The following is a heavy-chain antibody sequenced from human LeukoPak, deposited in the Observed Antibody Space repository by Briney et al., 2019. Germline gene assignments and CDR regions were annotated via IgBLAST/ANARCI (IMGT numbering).Heavy chain of an antibody. CDR1: GFTFSSYA. V-gene: IGHV3-30*04. CDR3: ARDHMVATKHGHLDY. CDR2: ISYDGSNK. Sequence: GRSLRLSCAASGFTFSSYAMHWVRQAPGKGLEWVAVISYDGSNKYYADSVKGRFTISRDNSKNTLYLQMNSLRAEDTAVYYCARDHMVATKHGHLDYWGQGTLVTVPS. J-gene: IGHJ4*02. D-gene: IGHD5-12*01.